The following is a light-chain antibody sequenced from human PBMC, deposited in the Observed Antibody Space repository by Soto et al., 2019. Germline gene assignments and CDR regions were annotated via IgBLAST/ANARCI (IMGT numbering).Light chain of an antibody. CDR1: SSNIGSNY. V-gene: IGLV1-47*01. CDR2: RNN. J-gene: IGLJ2*01. CDR3: AAWDDSLSGRVV. Sequence: QSVLTQPPSASETPGQRVTISCSGTSSNIGSNYVCWYQQLPGTAPKLVIYRNNQRPSGVPDRFSGSKSGTSASLAISGLGSEDEADYYCAAWDDSLSGRVVFGGGTKLTVL.